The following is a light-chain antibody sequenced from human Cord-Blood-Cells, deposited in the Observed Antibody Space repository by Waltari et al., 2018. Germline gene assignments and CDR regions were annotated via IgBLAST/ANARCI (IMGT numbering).Light chain of an antibody. Sequence: QSALTQPASVSGSPGQSITISCTGTSSDVGSYNLVSWYQQHPGKAPKLMIYEGSTRPSGVSNRFSGSKSGNTASLTISGLQAEDEADYYCCSYAGSSIVVFGGGTKLTVL. CDR1: SSDVGSYNL. J-gene: IGLJ2*01. V-gene: IGLV2-23*01. CDR3: CSYAGSSIVV. CDR2: EGS.